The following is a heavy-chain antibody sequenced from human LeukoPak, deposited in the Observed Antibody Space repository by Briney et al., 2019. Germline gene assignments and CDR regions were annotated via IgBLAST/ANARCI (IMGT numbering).Heavy chain of an antibody. Sequence: GRCPRLSCAASGFTFDDSATHSVRQDPGKCLGWVTCISWNSGSIGYADSVKGRVTISRDNAKNYLYLQMNSLRAEDTALYYCAKDRGGSSRYFDYWGQGTLVTVSS. CDR2: ISWNSGSI. CDR1: GFTFDDSA. D-gene: IGHD6-13*01. CDR3: AKDRGGSSRYFDY. V-gene: IGHV3-9*01. J-gene: IGHJ4*02.